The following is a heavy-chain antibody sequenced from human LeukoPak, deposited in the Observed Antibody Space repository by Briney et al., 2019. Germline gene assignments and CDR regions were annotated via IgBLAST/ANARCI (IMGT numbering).Heavy chain of an antibody. CDR1: GGSISSYY. D-gene: IGHD3-3*01. CDR2: IYDSGST. Sequence: SETLSLTCTVSGGSISSYYWTWIRQPPGKGLEWLGYIYDSGSTNYNPSLKSRVTISVDTSKNQFSLKLSSVTAADTAVYYCARRLKIFGVGKGDAFDTWGQGTMVTVSS. J-gene: IGHJ3*02. V-gene: IGHV4-59*01. CDR3: ARRLKIFGVGKGDAFDT.